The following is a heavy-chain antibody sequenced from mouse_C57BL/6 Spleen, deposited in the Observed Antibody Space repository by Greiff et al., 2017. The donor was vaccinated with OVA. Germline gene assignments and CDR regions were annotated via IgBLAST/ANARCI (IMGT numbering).Heavy chain of an antibody. D-gene: IGHD1-1*01. CDR3: AGEGYYGSSYYYDVDY. CDR1: GFTFSSYG. CDR2: ISSGGSYT. V-gene: IGHV5-6*02. Sequence: DVMLVESGGDLVKPGGSLKLSCAASGFTFSSYGMSWVRQTPDKRLEWVATISSGGSYTYYPDSVKGRYTISRDNAKNTLYLQMSRLKSEDTAVYYCAGEGYYGSSYYYDVDYWGQGTSVTVSS. J-gene: IGHJ4*01.